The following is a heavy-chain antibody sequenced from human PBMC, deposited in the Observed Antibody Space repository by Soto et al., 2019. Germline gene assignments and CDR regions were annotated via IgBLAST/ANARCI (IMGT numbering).Heavy chain of an antibody. CDR2: ISGSGGST. CDR3: ANSYSSSSIYYYYGMDV. J-gene: IGHJ6*02. Sequence: GGSLRLSCAASGFTFSSYAMSWVRQAPGKGLEWVSAISGSGGSTYYADSVKGRFTISRDNSKNTLYLQMNSLRAEDTAVYYCANSYSSSSIYYYYGMDVWGLGTTVTV. V-gene: IGHV3-23*01. CDR1: GFTFSSYA. D-gene: IGHD6-6*01.